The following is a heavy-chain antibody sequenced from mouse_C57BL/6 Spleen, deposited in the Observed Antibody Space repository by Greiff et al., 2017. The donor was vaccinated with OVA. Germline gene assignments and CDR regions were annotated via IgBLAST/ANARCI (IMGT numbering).Heavy chain of an antibody. CDR1: GYAFSSYW. D-gene: IGHD1-1*01. CDR3: ARSRDYGISYYFDY. CDR2: IYPGDGDT. J-gene: IGHJ2*01. Sequence: QVQLMESGAELVKPGASVKISCKASGYAFSSYWMNWVKQRPGKGLEWIGQIYPGDGDTNYNGKVKGKATLTADKASSTAYMQLSSLTSEDSAVYFCARSRDYGISYYFDYWGQGTTLTVSS. V-gene: IGHV1-80*01.